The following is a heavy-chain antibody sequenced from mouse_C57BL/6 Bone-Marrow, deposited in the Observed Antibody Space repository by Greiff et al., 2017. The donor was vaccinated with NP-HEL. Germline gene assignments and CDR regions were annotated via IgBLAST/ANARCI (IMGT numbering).Heavy chain of an antibody. CDR3: ARMYDDYQAWFAY. D-gene: IGHD2-3*01. CDR1: GYTFTSYW. CDR2: IHPNSGST. V-gene: IGHV1-64*01. Sequence: VQLQQPGAELVKPGASVKLSCKASGYTFTSYWMHWVKQRPGQGLEWIGMIHPNSGSTNYNEKFKSKATLTVDKSSSTAYMQLSSRTSEDSAVYYCARMYDDYQAWFAYWGQGTLVTVSA. J-gene: IGHJ3*01.